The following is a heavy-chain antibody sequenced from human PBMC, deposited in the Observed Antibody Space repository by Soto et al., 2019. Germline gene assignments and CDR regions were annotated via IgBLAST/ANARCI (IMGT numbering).Heavy chain of an antibody. D-gene: IGHD2-21*02. V-gene: IGHV4-30-2*01. Sequence: SETLSLTCAVSGGSISSGGYSWSWIRQPPGKGLEWIGYIYHSGSTYYNPSLKSRVTISVDRSKNQFSLKLSSVTAADTAVYYCARGSPVATDYWRQGTLVTVPQ. CDR2: IYHSGST. CDR3: ARGSPVATDY. J-gene: IGHJ4*02. CDR1: GGSISSGGYS.